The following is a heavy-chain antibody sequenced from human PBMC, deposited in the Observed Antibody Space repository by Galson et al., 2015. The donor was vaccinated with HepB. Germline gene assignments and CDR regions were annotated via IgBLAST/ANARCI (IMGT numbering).Heavy chain of an antibody. CDR1: GVTFSSYV. CDR3: ARGYGDDPTFDY. Sequence: SLRLSCAASGVTFSSYVMRWVRQAPGKGLEWVSVIYSGGSAYYADSVKGRFTISRHNSKNTLYLQMNSLRAEDTAVYYCARGYGDDPTFDYWGQGTLVTVSS. D-gene: IGHD4-17*01. V-gene: IGHV3-53*04. CDR2: IYSGGSA. J-gene: IGHJ4*02.